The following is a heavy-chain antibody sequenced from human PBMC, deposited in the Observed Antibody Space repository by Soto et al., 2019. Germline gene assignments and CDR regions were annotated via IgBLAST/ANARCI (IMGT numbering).Heavy chain of an antibody. CDR1: GFIFRDFY. Sequence: GVSLRLSFAASGFIFRDFYMSWIRQVPGKGLEWLSKISSSSSSTDYADSVKGRFTISRDNAKNSLYLQMSSLRAEDTAVYYCARDRGGGSIFGGHYGMDGWGNGTTVTVSS. CDR3: ARDRGGGSIFGGHYGMDG. V-gene: IGHV3-11*06. J-gene: IGHJ6*04. D-gene: IGHD3-3*01. CDR2: ISSSSSST.